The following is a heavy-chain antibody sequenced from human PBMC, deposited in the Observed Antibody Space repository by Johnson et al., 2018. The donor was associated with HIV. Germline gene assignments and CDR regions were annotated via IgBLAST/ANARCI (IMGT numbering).Heavy chain of an antibody. D-gene: IGHD3-22*01. V-gene: IGHV3-30*04. Sequence: QVQLVESGGGLVKPGRSLRLSCAASGFTFSSMHWDRQAPGKGLEWVAVISHDGSNKYYADSVKGRFTISRDNSKNTLYLQMNSLRAEDTALYYCARDVYYYDSSEEGAFDIWGQGTMVTVSS. J-gene: IGHJ3*02. CDR1: GFTFSS. CDR2: ISHDGSNK. CDR3: ARDVYYYDSSEEGAFDI.